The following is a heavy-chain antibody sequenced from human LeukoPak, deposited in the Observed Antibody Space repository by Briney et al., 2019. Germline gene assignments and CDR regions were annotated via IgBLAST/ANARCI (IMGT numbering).Heavy chain of an antibody. Sequence: SETLSLTCAVYGGSFSGYYWSWIRQHPGKGLEWIGYIYYSGSTYYNPSLKSRVTISVDTSKNQFSLKLSSVTAADTAVYYCARGTPIYYDSSGYYFDYWGQGTLVTVSS. CDR1: GGSFSGYY. V-gene: IGHV4-31*11. J-gene: IGHJ4*02. CDR2: IYYSGST. CDR3: ARGTPIYYDSSGYYFDY. D-gene: IGHD3-22*01.